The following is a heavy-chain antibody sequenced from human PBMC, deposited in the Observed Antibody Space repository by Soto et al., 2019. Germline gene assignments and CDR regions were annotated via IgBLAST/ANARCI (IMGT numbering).Heavy chain of an antibody. CDR2: IYWDDDK. Sequence: QITLKESGPTLVKPTQTLTLTCTFSGFSLSTSGVGVGWIRQPPGKALEWLALIYWDDDKRYSTSLKTRFTITKDTSKNQVVLTMINMDPVDTATYYCAHAMHDSSGYYYVFDYWGQGALVTVSS. CDR1: GFSLSTSGVG. V-gene: IGHV2-5*02. J-gene: IGHJ4*02. CDR3: AHAMHDSSGYYYVFDY. D-gene: IGHD3-22*01.